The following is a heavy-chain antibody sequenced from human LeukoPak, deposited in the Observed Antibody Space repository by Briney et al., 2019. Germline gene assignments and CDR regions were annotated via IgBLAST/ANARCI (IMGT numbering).Heavy chain of an antibody. CDR1: GGSFSGYY. V-gene: IGHV4-34*01. Sequence: PSETLSLTCAVYGGSFSGYYWSWIRQPPGKGLEWIGEINHSGSTNYNPSLKSRVTIPVDTSKNQFSLKLSSVTAADTAVYYCASPNDYVWGSYRNDAFDIWGQGTMVTVSS. CDR2: INHSGST. D-gene: IGHD3-16*02. J-gene: IGHJ3*02. CDR3: ASPNDYVWGSYRNDAFDI.